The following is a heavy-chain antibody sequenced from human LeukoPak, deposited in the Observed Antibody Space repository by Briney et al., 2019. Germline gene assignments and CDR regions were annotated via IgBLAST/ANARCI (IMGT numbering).Heavy chain of an antibody. D-gene: IGHD2-15*01. CDR3: ARDGGYCSGGSCYNLDY. CDR1: GFTFSNYS. V-gene: IGHV3-21*01. CDR2: ISSSSSYI. J-gene: IGHJ4*02. Sequence: GGSLRLSCAASGFTFSNYSMNWVRQAPGKGLEWVSSISSSSSYIYYADSVKGRFTISRDNAKNSLYLQMSSLRAEDTAVYYCARDGGYCSGGSCYNLDYWGQGTLVTVSS.